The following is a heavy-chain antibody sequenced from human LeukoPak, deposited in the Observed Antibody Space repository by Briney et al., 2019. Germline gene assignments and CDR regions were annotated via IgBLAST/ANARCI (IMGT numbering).Heavy chain of an antibody. CDR2: INHSGSN. CDR1: ADSLTIYY. Sequence: SETLSLTCSVPADSLTIYYWSWIRHPPGKGLEWIGEINHSGSNNYNPSLTSRVTISVDTSKNQFHLKLSSVTAADTAVYLFAGGAPPPQWLVRGRFDIWGQGTMVTVSS. V-gene: IGHV4-34*01. J-gene: IGHJ3*02. D-gene: IGHD6-19*01. CDR3: AGGAPPPQWLVRGRFDI.